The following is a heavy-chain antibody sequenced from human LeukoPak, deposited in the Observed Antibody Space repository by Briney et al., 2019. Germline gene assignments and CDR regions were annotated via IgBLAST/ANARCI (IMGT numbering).Heavy chain of an antibody. J-gene: IGHJ5*02. V-gene: IGHV1-18*01. D-gene: IGHD1-26*01. Sequence: ASVKVSCKAFGYTFTKYGISWVRQAPGQGLERMGWISIIDCNTNYAQNLQGRVAMTTDTSTNTVYMELRSLRFDDTAVYYCARDSDTTSGRDPWGQGTLVTVSS. CDR3: ARDSDTTSGRDP. CDR2: ISIIDCNT. CDR1: GYTFTKYG.